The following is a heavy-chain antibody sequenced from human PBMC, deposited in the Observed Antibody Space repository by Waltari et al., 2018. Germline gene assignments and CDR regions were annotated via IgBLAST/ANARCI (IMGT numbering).Heavy chain of an antibody. J-gene: IGHJ4*02. CDR3: ARGLVATFDY. CDR1: GFTFSSYS. Sequence: EVQLVESGGGLVQPGGSLRLSCAASGFTFSSYSMNWVRQAPGKGLECVSSIRSSSSTIYYSDSVKGRFTISRDNAKNSLYLQMNSLRAEDTAVYYCARGLVATFDYWGQGTLVTVSS. D-gene: IGHD5-12*01. V-gene: IGHV3-48*01. CDR2: IRSSSSTI.